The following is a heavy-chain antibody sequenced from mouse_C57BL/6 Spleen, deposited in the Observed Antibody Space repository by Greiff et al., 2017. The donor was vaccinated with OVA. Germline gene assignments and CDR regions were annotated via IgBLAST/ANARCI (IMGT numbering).Heavy chain of an antibody. Sequence: EVQLVESGGGLVKPGGSLKLSCAASGFTFSDYGMHWVRQAPEKGLEWVAYISSGSSTIYYADTVKGRFTISRDNAKNTLFLQMTSLRSEDTAMYYCARSYRGYFDVWGTGTTVTVSS. CDR2: ISSGSSTI. V-gene: IGHV5-17*01. CDR1: GFTFSDYG. J-gene: IGHJ1*03. CDR3: ARSYRGYFDV. D-gene: IGHD3-1*01.